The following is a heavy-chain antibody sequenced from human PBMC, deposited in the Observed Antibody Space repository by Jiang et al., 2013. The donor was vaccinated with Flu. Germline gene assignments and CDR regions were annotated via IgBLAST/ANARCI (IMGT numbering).Heavy chain of an antibody. J-gene: IGHJ4*02. V-gene: IGHV1-69*01. CDR2: IIPIFGTA. D-gene: IGHD3-10*01. CDR1: GGTFSSYA. CDR3: ARSGYYGSGIYHY. Sequence: AEVKKPGSSVKVSCKASGGTFSSYAISRVRQAPGQGLEWMGGIIPIFGTANYAQKFQGRVTITADESTSTAYMELSSLRSEDTAVYYCARSGYYGSGIYHYWGQGTLVTVSS.